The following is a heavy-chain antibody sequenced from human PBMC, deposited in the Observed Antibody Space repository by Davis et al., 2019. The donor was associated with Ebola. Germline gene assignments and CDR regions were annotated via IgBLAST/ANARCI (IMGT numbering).Heavy chain of an antibody. CDR2: IIPIFGTA. CDR3: ARIIAVAGFEYFQH. V-gene: IGHV1-69*13. D-gene: IGHD6-19*01. CDR1: GYTFTSYY. Sequence: SVKVSCKASGYTFTSYYMHWVRQAPGQGLEWMGGIIPIFGTANYAQKFQGRVTITADESTSTAYMELSSLRSEDTAVYYCARIIAVAGFEYFQHWGQGTLVTVSS. J-gene: IGHJ1*01.